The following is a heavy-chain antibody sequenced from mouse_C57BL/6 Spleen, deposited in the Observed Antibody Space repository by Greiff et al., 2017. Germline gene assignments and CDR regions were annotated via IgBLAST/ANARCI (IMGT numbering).Heavy chain of an antibody. J-gene: IGHJ1*03. D-gene: IGHD1-1*01. V-gene: IGHV5-15*01. CDR3: ARRYGSSYWYFDV. CDR2: ISNLAYSI. CDR1: GFTFSDYG. Sequence: EVKVVESGGGLVQPGGSLKLSCAASGFTFSDYGMAWVRQAPRKGPEWVAFISNLAYSIYYADTVTGRFTISRENAKNTLYLEMSSLRSEDTAMYYCARRYGSSYWYFDVWGTGTTVTVSS.